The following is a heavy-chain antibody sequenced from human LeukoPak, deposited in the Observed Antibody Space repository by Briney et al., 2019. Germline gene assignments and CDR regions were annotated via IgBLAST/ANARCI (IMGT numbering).Heavy chain of an antibody. CDR3: ARPYYYDSRIDP. D-gene: IGHD3-22*01. Sequence: PSETLSLTCTVSGVSISSGDYYWSWIRQPPGKGLEWIGYTYYSGSPYYNPSLKSRVTISVDTSKNQFSLKLSSVTAADTAVYYCARPYYYDSRIDPWGQGTRVTVSS. J-gene: IGHJ5*02. CDR1: GVSISSGDYY. CDR2: TYYSGSP. V-gene: IGHV4-30-4*01.